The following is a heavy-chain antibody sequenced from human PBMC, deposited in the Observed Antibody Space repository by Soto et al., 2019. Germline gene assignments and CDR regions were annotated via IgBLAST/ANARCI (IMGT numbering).Heavy chain of an antibody. Sequence: QVPLVESGGGVVQPGTSLRLSCAVSGFTFSSYGMHWVRQAPGKGLEWVAHISYDGSNQHYVDSVKGRFTISRDNSXNPXYLQMTSLRAEESAVYYCAKDTYYYDSSGYYTFDYWGQGTLVTVSS. CDR1: GFTFSSYG. V-gene: IGHV3-30*18. CDR3: AKDTYYYDSSGYYTFDY. CDR2: ISYDGSNQ. J-gene: IGHJ4*02. D-gene: IGHD3-22*01.